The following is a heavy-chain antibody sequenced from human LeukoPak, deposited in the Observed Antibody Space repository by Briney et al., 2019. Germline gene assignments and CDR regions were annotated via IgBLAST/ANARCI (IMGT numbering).Heavy chain of an antibody. CDR2: MSLDGSSI. CDR3: ARDRGKLRYLDL. V-gene: IGHV3-30*15. CDR1: GSAFNTQA. J-gene: IGHJ4*02. Sequence: GRSLRLSCVASGSAFNTQAMHWVRQAPGKGLEWLAVMSLDGSSIYYADSVRGRFTISRDNSKNTLFLQMSSLRVEDTAVYYCARDRGKLRYLDLWGQGTLLTVSS. D-gene: IGHD3-9*01.